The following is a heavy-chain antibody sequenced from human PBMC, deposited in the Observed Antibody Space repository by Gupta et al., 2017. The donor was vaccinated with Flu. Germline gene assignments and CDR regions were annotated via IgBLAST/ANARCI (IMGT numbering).Heavy chain of an antibody. J-gene: IGHJ6*03. V-gene: IGHV1-18*01. D-gene: IGHD2-2*01. Sequence: GLGWVRQAPGQGREWMGWINNQNGNTNYEQKGHCRVTMTTDTSKSTVDMALRSLRYEDKDVYYCARDDRPVATAFSYYIDVWGKGTTVNVSS. CDR2: INNQNGNT. CDR1: G. CDR3: ARDDRPVATAFSYYIDV.